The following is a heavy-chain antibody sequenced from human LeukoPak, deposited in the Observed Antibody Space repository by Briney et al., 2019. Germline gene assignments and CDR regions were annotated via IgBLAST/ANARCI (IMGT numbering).Heavy chain of an antibody. D-gene: IGHD6-6*01. V-gene: IGHV3-43D*03. Sequence: GGSLRLSCAASGFTFSSYAMHWVRQAPGKGLEWVSLISWDGGSTYYADSVKGRFTISRDNSKNSLYLQMNSLRAEDTALYYCAKQYSSSSRPGYYYYMDVWGKGTTVTVSS. CDR1: GFTFSSYA. J-gene: IGHJ6*03. CDR3: AKQYSSSSRPGYYYYMDV. CDR2: ISWDGGST.